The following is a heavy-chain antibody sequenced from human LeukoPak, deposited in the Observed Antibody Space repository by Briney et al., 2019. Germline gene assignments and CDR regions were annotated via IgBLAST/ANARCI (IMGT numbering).Heavy chain of an antibody. Sequence: ASVEVSCKASGYTFTGCYMHWVRQAPGQGLEWMGRINPNSGGTNYAQKFQGRVTMTRDTSISTAYMELSRLRSDDTAVYYCASRRGYSYASHFDYWGQGTLVTVSS. D-gene: IGHD5-18*01. CDR1: GYTFTGCY. CDR3: ASRRGYSYASHFDY. CDR2: INPNSGGT. J-gene: IGHJ4*02. V-gene: IGHV1-2*06.